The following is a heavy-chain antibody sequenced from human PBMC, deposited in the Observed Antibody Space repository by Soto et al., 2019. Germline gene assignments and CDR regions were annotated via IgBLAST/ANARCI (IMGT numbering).Heavy chain of an antibody. CDR3: ASVTFGGVVLAH. D-gene: IGHD3-16*01. CDR1: AASFSKYY. CDR2: IYFNGNT. Sequence: SETLSLTCTVSAASFSKYYWSWIRQPPGKGLEWIGYIYFNGNTNYNPSLKRRVTISIDTSKKQISLNLTSVTDADTAVYYCASVTFGGVVLAHRGQGTLVTVSS. J-gene: IGHJ4*02. V-gene: IGHV4-59*01.